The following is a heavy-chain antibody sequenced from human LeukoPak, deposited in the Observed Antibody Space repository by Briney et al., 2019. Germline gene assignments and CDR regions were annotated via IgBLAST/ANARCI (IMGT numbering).Heavy chain of an antibody. J-gene: IGHJ6*03. CDR3: ARGLWRARWTMVQGVIELGPHYYMDV. Sequence: PSETLSLTCAVYGGSFSGYYWSWIRQPPGKGLEWIGGINHSGSTNYNPSLKSRVTISVDTSKNQFSLKLSSVTAADTAVYYCARGLWRARWTMVQGVIELGPHYYMDVWGKGTTVTVSS. V-gene: IGHV4-34*01. D-gene: IGHD3-10*01. CDR2: INHSGST. CDR1: GGSFSGYY.